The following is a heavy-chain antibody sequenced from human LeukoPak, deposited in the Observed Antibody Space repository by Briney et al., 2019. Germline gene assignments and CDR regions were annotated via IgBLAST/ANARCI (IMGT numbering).Heavy chain of an antibody. V-gene: IGHV3-30*03. CDR1: GFTFSSYG. CDR2: ISYDGSNK. J-gene: IGHJ4*02. CDR3: ARDPLPGTSYLNPPHFDY. Sequence: PGRSLRLSCAASGFTFSSYGMHWVRQAPGKGLEWVAVISYDGSNKYYADSVKGRFTISRDNSKNTLYLQMNSLRAEDTAVYYCARDPLPGTSYLNPPHFDYWGQGTLVTVSS. D-gene: IGHD1-7*01.